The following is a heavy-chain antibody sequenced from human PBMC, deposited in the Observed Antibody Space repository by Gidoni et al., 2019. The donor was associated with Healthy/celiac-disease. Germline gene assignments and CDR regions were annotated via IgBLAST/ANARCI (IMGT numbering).Heavy chain of an antibody. CDR2: INHSGST. CDR1: GGSFRGYY. V-gene: IGHV4-34*01. Sequence: QVQLQQCGAGLLKPSETLSLTCAVYGGSFRGYYWSWIRQPPGKGLEWIGEINHSGSTNYNPSLKSRVTISVDTSKNQFSLKLSSVTAADTAVYYCARGGSKITIFGVVRTYYFDYWGQGTLVTVSS. D-gene: IGHD3-3*01. CDR3: ARGGSKITIFGVVRTYYFDY. J-gene: IGHJ4*02.